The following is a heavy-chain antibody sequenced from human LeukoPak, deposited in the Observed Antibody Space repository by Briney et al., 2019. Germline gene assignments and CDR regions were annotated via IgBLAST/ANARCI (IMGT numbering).Heavy chain of an antibody. CDR2: ISGSGGST. CDR1: GFTFSSYA. J-gene: IGHJ4*02. D-gene: IGHD6-19*01. Sequence: GSLRLSCAASGFTFSSYAMSWVRQAPGKGLEWVSAISGSGGSTYYADSVKGRFTISRDNSKNTLYLQMNSLRAEDTAVYYCAKDGPGYSSGWYGGDFDYWGQGTLVTVSS. V-gene: IGHV3-23*01. CDR3: AKDGPGYSSGWYGGDFDY.